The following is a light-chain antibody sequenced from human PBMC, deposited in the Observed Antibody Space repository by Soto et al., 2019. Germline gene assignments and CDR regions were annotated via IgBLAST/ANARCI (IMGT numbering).Light chain of an antibody. CDR2: GAP. J-gene: IGKJ1*01. V-gene: IGKV3-15*01. CDR1: QSVSSN. CDR3: QQYNNFWT. Sequence: EIVMTQAPATPSVSRGERATLSCSASQSVSSNLAWYQQKPGQAPRLLIHGAPTSSTGIPTRFSGSGSGTAFTLTISSLQSEDFEVYYCQQYNNFWTFGQGTKVEIK.